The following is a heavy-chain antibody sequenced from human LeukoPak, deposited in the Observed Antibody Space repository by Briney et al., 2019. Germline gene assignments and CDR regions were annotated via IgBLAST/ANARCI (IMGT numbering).Heavy chain of an antibody. CDR1: GFTFSSYG. D-gene: IGHD6-13*01. CDR3: ARGSRLYSSSWLSDF. V-gene: IGHV3-33*01. J-gene: IGHJ4*02. Sequence: GRSLRPSCAASGFTFSSYGMHWVRQAPGKGLEWVAVIWYDGSNKYYADSVKGRFTISRDNSKNTLYLQMNSLRAEDTAVYYCARGSRLYSSSWLSDFWGEGTLVTVSS. CDR2: IWYDGSNK.